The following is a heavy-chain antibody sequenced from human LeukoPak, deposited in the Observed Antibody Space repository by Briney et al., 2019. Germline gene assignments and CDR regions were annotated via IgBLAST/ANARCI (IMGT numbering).Heavy chain of an antibody. D-gene: IGHD1-26*01. Sequence: GGSLRLSCAASGFTFSSYAMTWVRQAPGEGLQWVSDISGSGSSAYYADSVRGRFTISRDNSKNTLYLQMNSLRAEDTAVYHCAKTMGAIDHDYWGQGTLVTVSS. J-gene: IGHJ4*02. CDR1: GFTFSSYA. V-gene: IGHV3-23*01. CDR3: AKTMGAIDHDY. CDR2: ISGSGSSA.